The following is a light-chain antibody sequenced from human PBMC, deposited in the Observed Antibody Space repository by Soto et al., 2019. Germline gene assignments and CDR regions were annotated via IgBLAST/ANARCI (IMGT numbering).Light chain of an antibody. CDR2: DAS. Sequence: EIVLTQSPGTLSLSPGERATVSCSASQSISGTYLAWYQQKPGQAPRLLIYDASNRATGIPARFSGSGSGTDFTLTISSLEPEDFAVYYCQQRSNWPRTFGQGTKVDI. J-gene: IGKJ1*01. V-gene: IGKV3-11*01. CDR1: QSISGTY. CDR3: QQRSNWPRT.